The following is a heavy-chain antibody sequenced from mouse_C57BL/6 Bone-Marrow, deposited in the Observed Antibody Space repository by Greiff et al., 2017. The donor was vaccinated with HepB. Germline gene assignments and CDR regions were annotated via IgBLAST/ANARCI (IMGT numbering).Heavy chain of an antibody. CDR3: ARDPYYGSSYDAMDY. V-gene: IGHV5-4*01. Sequence: EVMLVESGGGLVKPGGSLKLSCAASGFTFSSYAMSWVRQTPEKRLEWVATISDGGSYTYYPDNVKGRFTISRDNAKNNLYLQMSHLKSEDTAMYYCARDPYYGSSYDAMDYWGQGTSVTVSS. CDR1: GFTFSSYA. J-gene: IGHJ4*01. CDR2: ISDGGSYT. D-gene: IGHD1-1*01.